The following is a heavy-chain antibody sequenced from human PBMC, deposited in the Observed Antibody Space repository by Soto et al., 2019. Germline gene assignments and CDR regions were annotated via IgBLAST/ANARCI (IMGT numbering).Heavy chain of an antibody. J-gene: IGHJ1*01. Sequence: SETLSLTCTVSGGSISSGGYYWSWIRQHPGKGLEWIGYIYYSGSTYYNPSLKSRVTISVDTSKNQFSLKLSSVTAADTAVYYCARHCSGGISHFRRRYTRLDLWGQGSLVTVCS. V-gene: IGHV4-31*03. CDR1: GGSISSGGYY. CDR2: IYYSGST. CDR3: ARHCSGGISHFRRRYTRLDL. D-gene: IGHD2-15*01.